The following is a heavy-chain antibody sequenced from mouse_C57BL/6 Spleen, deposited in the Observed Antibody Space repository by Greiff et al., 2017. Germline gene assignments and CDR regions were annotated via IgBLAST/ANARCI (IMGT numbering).Heavy chain of an antibody. CDR3: AGRRYCGSSYWIAY. J-gene: IGHJ3*01. CDR1: GYAFSSYW. V-gene: IGHV1-80*01. Sequence: QVQLQQSGAELVKPGASVKISCKASGYAFSSYWMNWVKQRPGKGLEWIGQIYPGDGDTNYNGKFKGKATLTAEQSSSTAYMQLRRLTSEGSAVYFCAGRRYCGSSYWIAYWGQGTLVTVSA. D-gene: IGHD1-1*01. CDR2: IYPGDGDT.